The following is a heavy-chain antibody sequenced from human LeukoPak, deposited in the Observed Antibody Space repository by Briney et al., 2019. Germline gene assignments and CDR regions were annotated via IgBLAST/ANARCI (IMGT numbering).Heavy chain of an antibody. D-gene: IGHD6-13*01. J-gene: IGHJ4*02. CDR2: IKQDGSEK. CDR3: AREPGSIAAAGTFDY. V-gene: IGHV3-7*03. CDR1: GFTFSSYW. Sequence: GGSLRLSCAASGFTFSSYWMSWVRQAPGKGLEWVANIKQDGSEKYYVDSAKGRFTISRDNAKNSLYLQMNSLRAEDTAVYYCAREPGSIAAAGTFDYWGQGTLVTVSS.